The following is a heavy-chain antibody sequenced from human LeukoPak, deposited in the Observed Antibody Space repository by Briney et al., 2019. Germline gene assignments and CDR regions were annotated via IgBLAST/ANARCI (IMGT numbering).Heavy chain of an antibody. CDR3: ARESAGTTVTTSWFDP. Sequence: ASVKVSCRASGYTFTGYYMHWVRQAPGQGLEWMGIINPSGGSTSYAQKFQGRVTMTRDMSTSTVYMELSSLRSEDTAVYYCARESAGTTVTTSWFDPWGQGTLVTVSS. V-gene: IGHV1-46*01. D-gene: IGHD4-17*01. CDR1: GYTFTGYY. CDR2: INPSGGST. J-gene: IGHJ5*02.